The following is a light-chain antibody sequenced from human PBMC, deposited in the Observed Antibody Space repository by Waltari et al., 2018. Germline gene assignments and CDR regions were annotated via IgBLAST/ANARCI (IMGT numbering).Light chain of an antibody. CDR2: EVS. Sequence: QSALTQPASVSGSPGQSITISCTGTTSDVGNNNHVSWYQQHPGKVPKLIIYEVSNRPSGVSYRFSGSKSGNTASLIISGLQADDESDYYCSSYRGASTWVFGGGTKLTVL. J-gene: IGLJ3*02. V-gene: IGLV2-14*03. CDR1: TSDVGNNNH. CDR3: SSYRGASTWV.